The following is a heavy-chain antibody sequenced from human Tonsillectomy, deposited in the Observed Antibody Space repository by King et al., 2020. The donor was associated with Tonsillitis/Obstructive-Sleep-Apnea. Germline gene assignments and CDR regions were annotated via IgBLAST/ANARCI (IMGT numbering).Heavy chain of an antibody. CDR2: ISYDGRNK. CDR3: AREIESADFDL. Sequence: LVESGGGVVQPGRSLRLSCAASGFIFSNYAMHWVRQAPGKGLEWVALISYDGRNKYYADSVKGRFAISRDNSKNTLYVQMNSLREDDTALYYCAREIESADFDLWGRGTLVIVSS. V-gene: IGHV3-30*09. J-gene: IGHJ2*01. CDR1: GFIFSNYA.